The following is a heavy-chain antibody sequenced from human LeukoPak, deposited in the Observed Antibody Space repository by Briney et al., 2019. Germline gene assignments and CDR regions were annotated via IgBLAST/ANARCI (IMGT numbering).Heavy chain of an antibody. CDR3: ARVGYYDSSGYLQH. CDR2: INPNSGGT. CDR1: GYTFTGYY. J-gene: IGHJ1*01. Sequence: GASVKVSCKASGYTFTGYYMHWVRQAPRQGLEWMGRINPNSGGTNYAQKFQGRVTMTRDTSISTAYMELSRLRSDDTAVYYCARVGYYDSSGYLQHWGQGTLVTVSS. V-gene: IGHV1-2*06. D-gene: IGHD3-22*01.